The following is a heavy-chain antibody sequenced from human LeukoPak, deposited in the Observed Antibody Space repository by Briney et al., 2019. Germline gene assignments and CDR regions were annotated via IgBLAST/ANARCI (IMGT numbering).Heavy chain of an antibody. V-gene: IGHV3-64D*09. J-gene: IGHJ4*02. D-gene: IGHD3-10*01. CDR2: ISRNGGST. CDR3: AKGVTYGCLHYYFDY. Sequence: GGSLRLSCSASGFTFSCYAMHWVRQAPGQGLELVSGISRNGGSTNYADSLKGRFTMSRDKSNNTPYLQMSSLRAEDTAVYYCAKGVTYGCLHYYFDYWGQGTVVMVSA. CDR1: GFTFSCYA.